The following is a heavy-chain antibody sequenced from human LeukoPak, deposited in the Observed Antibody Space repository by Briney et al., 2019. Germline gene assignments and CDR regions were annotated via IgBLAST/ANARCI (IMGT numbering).Heavy chain of an antibody. CDR2: IGGGGYTI. Sequence: GGSLRLSCAASGFTVSSNYMSWIRQAPGKGLEWVSYIGGGGYTIYYADSVKGRFTISRDNAKNSLYLQMNSLRAEDTAVYYCARVGGNSDHDYWGQGTLVTVSS. CDR1: GFTVSSNY. CDR3: ARVGGNSDHDY. J-gene: IGHJ4*02. D-gene: IGHD4-23*01. V-gene: IGHV3-11*01.